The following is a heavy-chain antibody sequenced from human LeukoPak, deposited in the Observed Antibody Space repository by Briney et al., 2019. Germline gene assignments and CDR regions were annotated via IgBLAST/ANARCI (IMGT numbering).Heavy chain of an antibody. D-gene: IGHD1-1*01. J-gene: IGHJ4*02. CDR2: INHSGST. CDR3: ASRERTGSQVNY. CDR1: GGSFSGYY. V-gene: IGHV4-34*01. Sequence: SETLSLTCAVYGGSFSGYYWSWIRQPPGKGLEWIGEINHSGSTNYNPSLKSRVTISVDTSKDQFSLKLSSVTAADTAVYHCASRERTGSQVNYWGQGTLVTVSS.